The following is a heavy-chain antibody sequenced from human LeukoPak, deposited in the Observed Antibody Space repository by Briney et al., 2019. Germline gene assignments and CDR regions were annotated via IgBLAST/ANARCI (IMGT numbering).Heavy chain of an antibody. J-gene: IGHJ4*02. Sequence: SETLSLTCTVSGGSISSGGYYWSWIRQSPGKGLEWIGYIYHSGSTYYNPSLKSRVTISVDRSKNQFSLKLSSVTAADTAVYYCARERAVPYCSSTSCYNRYFDYWGQGTLVTVSS. CDR2: IYHSGST. V-gene: IGHV4-30-2*06. CDR1: GGSISSGGYY. D-gene: IGHD2-2*02. CDR3: ARERAVPYCSSTSCYNRYFDY.